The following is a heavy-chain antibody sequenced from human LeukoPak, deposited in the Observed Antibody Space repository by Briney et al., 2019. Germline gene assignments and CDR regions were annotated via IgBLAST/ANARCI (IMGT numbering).Heavy chain of an antibody. V-gene: IGHV4-59*01. D-gene: IGHD3/OR15-3a*01. J-gene: IGHJ4*02. Sequence: AETRSLSCTVSGGSISSYYRSWIRQPPGKGLEWIGYISYSGSTNYNPSLRSRVTISVDTSKNQFSLKVSSATAADTAVYYCARRTGYDDGFDYWGQRTVHSVSS. CDR2: ISYSGST. CDR3: ARRTGYDDGFDY. CDR1: GGSISSYY.